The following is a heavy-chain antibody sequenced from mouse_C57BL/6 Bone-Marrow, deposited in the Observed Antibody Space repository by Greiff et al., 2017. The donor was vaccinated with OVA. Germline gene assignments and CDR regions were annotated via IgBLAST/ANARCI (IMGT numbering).Heavy chain of an antibody. CDR1: GFNIKNTY. CDR3: DGSSSFAY. Sequence: EVKLVESVAELVRPGASVKLSCTASGFNIKNTYMHWVKQRPEQGLEWIGRIDPANGNTKYTPKFQGKATITADTSSNTAYLQLSSLTSEDTAIYYCDGSSSFAYWGQGTLVTVSA. J-gene: IGHJ3*01. V-gene: IGHV14-3*01. CDR2: IDPANGNT. D-gene: IGHD1-1*01.